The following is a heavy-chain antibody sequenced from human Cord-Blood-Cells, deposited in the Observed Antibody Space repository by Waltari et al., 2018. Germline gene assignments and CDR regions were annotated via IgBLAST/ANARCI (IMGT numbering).Heavy chain of an antibody. V-gene: IGHV4-34*01. Sequence: QVQLQQWGAGLLKPSETLSLTCAVYGGSFSGYYRRWTRQPPGKGLEWIGEINHSGSTNYNPSLKSRVTISVDTSKNQFSLKLSSVTAADTAVYYCASGSYYYYYGMDVWGQGTTVTVSS. J-gene: IGHJ6*02. CDR1: GGSFSGYY. CDR2: INHSGST. CDR3: ASGSYYYYYGMDV.